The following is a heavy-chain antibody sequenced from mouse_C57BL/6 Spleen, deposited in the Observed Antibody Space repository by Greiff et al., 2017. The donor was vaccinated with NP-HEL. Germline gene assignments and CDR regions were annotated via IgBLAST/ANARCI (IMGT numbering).Heavy chain of an antibody. D-gene: IGHD4-1*02. CDR1: GFTFSSYA. CDR2: ISDGGSYT. Sequence: EVKLVESGGGLVKPGGSLKLSCAASGFTFSSYAMSWVRQTPEKRLEWVATISDGGSYTYYPDNVQGRFTISSDNAKNNLYLQMSQLKSEDTAMYYWARDQVQLGLYYFDYWGQGTTLTVSS. J-gene: IGHJ2*01. CDR3: ARDQVQLGLYYFDY. V-gene: IGHV5-4*01.